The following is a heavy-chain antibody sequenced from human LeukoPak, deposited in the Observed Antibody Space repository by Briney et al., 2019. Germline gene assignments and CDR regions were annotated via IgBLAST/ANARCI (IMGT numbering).Heavy chain of an antibody. CDR2: IYYSGST. CDR1: GGSISSYY. V-gene: IGHV4-59*08. D-gene: IGHD1-26*01. Sequence: PSETLSLTCTVSGGSISSYYWSWIRQPPAKGLEWIGYIYYSGSTNYNPSLKSRVTISVDTSKNQFSLKLSTVTAADTAVYYCARSDSGSYPLDYWGQGTLVTVSS. CDR3: ARSDSGSYPLDY. J-gene: IGHJ4*02.